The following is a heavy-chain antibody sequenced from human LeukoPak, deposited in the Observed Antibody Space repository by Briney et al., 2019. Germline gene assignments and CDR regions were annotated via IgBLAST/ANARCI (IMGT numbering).Heavy chain of an antibody. CDR1: GGSISGYY. J-gene: IGHJ4*02. Sequence: KPSETLPLTCTVSGGSISGYYWSWVRQSPGKGLEWIAYIYNSGTTNYNPSLKSRVTISVDTSKNQFSLKLSSVTAADTAVYYCARHEDGYYPMLHWGQGTLVTVSS. D-gene: IGHD5-24*01. V-gene: IGHV4-59*08. CDR3: ARHEDGYYPMLH. CDR2: IYNSGTT.